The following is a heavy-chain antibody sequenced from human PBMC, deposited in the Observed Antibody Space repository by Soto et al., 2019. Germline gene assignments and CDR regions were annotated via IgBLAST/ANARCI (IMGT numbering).Heavy chain of an antibody. J-gene: IGHJ3*01. V-gene: IGHV4-39*01. CDR2: IYSSGST. Sequence: QLQLQESGPGLVKPSETLSLTCTVSGGSISSSSYYWGWLRLAPGKGLAWIGTIYSSGSTYFHPSLKGRVTLSVDTSKNQFSLKLGSVTAADTALYFCASPSSSGWYGDSFDLWGPGTMVTVSS. D-gene: IGHD6-19*01. CDR1: GGSISSSSYY. CDR3: ASPSSSGWYGDSFDL.